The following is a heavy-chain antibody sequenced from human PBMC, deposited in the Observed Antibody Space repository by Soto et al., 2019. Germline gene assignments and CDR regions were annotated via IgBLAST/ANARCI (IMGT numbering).Heavy chain of an antibody. Sequence: SETLSLTCAVSGYSISSGYYWGWIRQPPGKGLEWIGSIYHSGSTYYNPSLRSRVSMSIDTSKDQFSLKLKSVTAADTALYFCARQRTSVVTQAYFDVWGPGSLVTVSS. J-gene: IGHJ4*02. D-gene: IGHD2-21*02. CDR2: IYHSGST. CDR3: ARQRTSVVTQAYFDV. V-gene: IGHV4-38-2*01. CDR1: GYSISSGYY.